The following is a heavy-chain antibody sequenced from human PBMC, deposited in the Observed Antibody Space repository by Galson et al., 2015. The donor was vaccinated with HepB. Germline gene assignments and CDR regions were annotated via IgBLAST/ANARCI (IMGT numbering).Heavy chain of an antibody. V-gene: IGHV1-24*01. Sequence: SVKVSCKVSGYTLTELSMHWVRQAPGKGLEWMGGFDPEDGETIYAQKFQGRVTMTEDTSTDTAYMELSSLRSEDTAVYYCATWGGLTTVVTPAIYYYYGMDVWGQGTTVTVSS. CDR3: ATWGGLTTVVTPAIYYYYGMDV. J-gene: IGHJ6*02. CDR2: FDPEDGET. D-gene: IGHD4-23*01. CDR1: GYTLTELS.